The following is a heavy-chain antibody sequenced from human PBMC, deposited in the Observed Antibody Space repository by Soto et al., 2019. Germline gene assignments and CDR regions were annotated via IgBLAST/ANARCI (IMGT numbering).Heavy chain of an antibody. CDR3: ARERGGAVILGVTGTFDV. D-gene: IGHD3-3*01. V-gene: IGHV1-69*01. CDR2: IITVFGTA. Sequence: QVQLVQSGAEVKKPGSSVKVSCKASGGTFSSYAINWVRQVPGQGLEWMGGIITVFGTANYAQKFQGRLTITADESTSTAYMELSRLSSEDAAFYSCARERGGAVILGVTGTFDVWGQGTMVTVSS. CDR1: GGTFSSYA. J-gene: IGHJ3*01.